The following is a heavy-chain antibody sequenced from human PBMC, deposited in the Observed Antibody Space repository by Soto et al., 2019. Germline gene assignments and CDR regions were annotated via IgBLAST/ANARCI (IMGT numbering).Heavy chain of an antibody. J-gene: IGHJ4*02. V-gene: IGHV1-3*01. CDR1: GYTFTSYA. D-gene: IGHD2-15*01. CDR3: ARDLSMVVVAPGY. Sequence: ASVKVSCKASGYTFTSYAMHWVRQAPGQRLEWMGWINAGIGDTEYSEKFQGRVTITRDTSASTAYMELSSLRSEDTAVYYCARDLSMVVVAPGYWGRGTLVTVSS. CDR2: INAGIGDT.